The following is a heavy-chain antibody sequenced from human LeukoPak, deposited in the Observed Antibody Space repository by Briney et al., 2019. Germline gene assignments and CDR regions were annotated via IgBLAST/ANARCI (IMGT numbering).Heavy chain of an antibody. V-gene: IGHV1-18*01. D-gene: IGHD3-10*01. Sequence: GASVKVSCKASGYTFTSYGSSWVRQAPGQGLEWIGWISAYNGNTNYAQKLQGRVTMTTDTSTSTAYMELRSLSSDDTAVYYCARVPASGGSGSFDYWGQGTLVTVSS. CDR1: GYTFTSYG. CDR3: ARVPASGGSGSFDY. J-gene: IGHJ4*02. CDR2: ISAYNGNT.